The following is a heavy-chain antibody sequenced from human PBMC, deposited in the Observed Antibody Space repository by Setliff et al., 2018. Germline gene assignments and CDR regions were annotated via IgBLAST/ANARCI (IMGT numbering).Heavy chain of an antibody. Sequence: SETLSLTCTVSGGSISSSSYYWGWIRQPPGKGPEWIGSIHYSGSTYYNPSLKSRVTISIDTSKNQFSLKLSSVTAADTAVYYCARGGDSGSYFLANHDAFDIWGQGTMVTVSS. CDR1: GGSISSSSYY. CDR3: ARGGDSGSYFLANHDAFDI. D-gene: IGHD1-26*01. V-gene: IGHV4-39*07. J-gene: IGHJ3*02. CDR2: IHYSGST.